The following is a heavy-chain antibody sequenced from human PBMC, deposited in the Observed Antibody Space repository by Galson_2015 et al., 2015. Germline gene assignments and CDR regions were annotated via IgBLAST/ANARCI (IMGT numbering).Heavy chain of an antibody. J-gene: IGHJ3*02. V-gene: IGHV3-15*01. D-gene: IGHD1-26*01. CDR1: GFTFKNAW. CDR3: ATPPRYSGSHSAFDI. CDR2: IKTQTEGGTI. Sequence: SLRLSCAASGFTFKNAWMSWVRQAPGKGLEWTGRIKTQTEGGTIEYAAPVRGRFTISRDDSKDTLYLQMNSLKTEDTALYYCATPPRYSGSHSAFDIWGQGTMVTVSS.